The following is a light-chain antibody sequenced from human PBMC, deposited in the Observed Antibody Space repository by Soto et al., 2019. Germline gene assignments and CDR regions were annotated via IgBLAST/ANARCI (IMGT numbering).Light chain of an antibody. CDR2: AAS. J-gene: IGKJ1*01. V-gene: IGKV1-39*01. CDR3: QHYNSSPWT. CDR1: QSIGIF. Sequence: DIQMTQSPSSLSASVGDKVTITCRASQSIGIFLNWYQQKPGKAPQLLIYAASSLQSGVPSRFSGNGAGTEFTLTIVSLQPDDSATYYCQHYNSSPWTFGQGTKVVIK.